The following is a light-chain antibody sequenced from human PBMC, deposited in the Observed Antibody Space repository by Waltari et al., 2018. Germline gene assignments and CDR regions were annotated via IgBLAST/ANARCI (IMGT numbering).Light chain of an antibody. CDR3: SSYTSGTTLVA. V-gene: IGLV2-14*01. Sequence: QSVLTQPASVSGSPGQSVTISCTGTSRDIGGYKFFSCYPQPPGKAPKLIIFEVNKRPSGVSSRFSGSKSDNTASLTISGLQAEDEADYYCSSYTSGTTLVAFGGGTRLTVL. J-gene: IGLJ2*01. CDR2: EVN. CDR1: SRDIGGYKF.